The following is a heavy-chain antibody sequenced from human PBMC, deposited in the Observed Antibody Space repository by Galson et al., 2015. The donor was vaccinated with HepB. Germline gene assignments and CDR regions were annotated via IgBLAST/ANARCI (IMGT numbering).Heavy chain of an antibody. Sequence: SLRLSCAASGFTFSDHYMDWVRQAPGKGLEWVGRIRNKANSYTTEYAASVKGRFTISRDDSRKSLYLQMNSLKTEDTAVYYCARGSDYTRPAYYYGMDVWGQGTTVSVSS. CDR3: ARGSDYTRPAYYYGMDV. CDR1: GFTFSDHY. D-gene: IGHD4-11*01. CDR2: IRNKANSYTT. V-gene: IGHV3-72*01. J-gene: IGHJ6*02.